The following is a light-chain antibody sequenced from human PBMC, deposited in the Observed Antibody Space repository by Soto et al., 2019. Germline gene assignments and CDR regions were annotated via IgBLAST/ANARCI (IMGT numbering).Light chain of an antibody. V-gene: IGLV2-8*01. CDR1: SSDIGGYKY. J-gene: IGLJ3*02. Sequence: QSALTQPPSASGSPGQSVTISCTGTSSDIGGYKYVSWYQQYPGKATKLMIYEVTKRPSGVPDRFSGSKSGTTASLTVSGLQAEDEADYYCSSYEGSNTLVFGGGTKLTVL. CDR2: EVT. CDR3: SSYEGSNTLV.